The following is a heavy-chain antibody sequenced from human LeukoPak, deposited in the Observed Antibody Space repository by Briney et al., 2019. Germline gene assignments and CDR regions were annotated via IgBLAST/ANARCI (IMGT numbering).Heavy chain of an antibody. D-gene: IGHD1-26*01. J-gene: IGHJ4*02. CDR1: GFTFTGHS. V-gene: IGHV3-30*04. CDR2: VAHDEKTI. Sequence: PAGGSLRLSCVASGFTFTGHSMHWVRQPPGKGLEWVAVVAHDEKTIFYADSLKGRFTVSRDNSKNTVYLQMNSLRDEDTAVYYCAREKQSGGTPFDYWGQGSLVTVSS. CDR3: AREKQSGGTPFDY.